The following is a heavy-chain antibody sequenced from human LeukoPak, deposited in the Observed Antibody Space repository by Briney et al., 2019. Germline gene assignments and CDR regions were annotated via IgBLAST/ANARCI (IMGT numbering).Heavy chain of an antibody. CDR3: ARSGGDYYDSSGYYLDY. CDR1: GGTFSSYT. J-gene: IGHJ4*02. D-gene: IGHD3-22*01. Sequence: SVKVSCKASGGTFSSYTISWVRQAPGQGLEWMGRIIPIFGIANYAQKFQGRVTITADKSTSTAYMELSSLRSEDTAVYYCARSGGDYYDSSGYYLDYWGQGTLVTVS. V-gene: IGHV1-69*02. CDR2: IIPIFGIA.